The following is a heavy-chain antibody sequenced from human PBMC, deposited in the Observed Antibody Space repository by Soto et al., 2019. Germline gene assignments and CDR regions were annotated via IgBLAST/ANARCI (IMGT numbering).Heavy chain of an antibody. CDR3: AGDYFDRSGLYGMDL. CDR2: INPDTDDT. CDR1: GYTFIDYY. Sequence: ASVKVSCKASGYTFIDYYMHWVRQAPGQGLEWMGWINPDTDDTHYAQKFQGRLIMTRDTSINTDYMELSRLTSDDTAVYYFAGDYFDRSGLYGMDLWGQGTTVTVSS. J-gene: IGHJ6*02. V-gene: IGHV1-2*02. D-gene: IGHD3-22*01.